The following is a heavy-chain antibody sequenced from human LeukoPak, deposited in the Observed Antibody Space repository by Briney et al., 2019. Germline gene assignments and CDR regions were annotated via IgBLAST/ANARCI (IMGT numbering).Heavy chain of an antibody. CDR1: GGSISSGDYY. Sequence: SQTLSLTCTVSGGSISSGDYYWSWIRQPPGKGLEWIGYIYYSGSTYYNPSLKSRVTISVDTSKNQFSLKLSSVTAADTAVYYCARAVVVPDFNLYYYYYGMDVWGQGTTVTVSS. D-gene: IGHD2-2*01. CDR3: ARAVVVPDFNLYYYYYGMDV. J-gene: IGHJ6*02. V-gene: IGHV4-30-4*01. CDR2: IYYSGST.